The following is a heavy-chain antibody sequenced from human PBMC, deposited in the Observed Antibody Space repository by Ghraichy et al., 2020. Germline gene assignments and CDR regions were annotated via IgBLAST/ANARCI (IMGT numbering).Heavy chain of an antibody. D-gene: IGHD3-3*01. CDR1: GDSISDYS. J-gene: IGHJ5*02. V-gene: IGHV4-59*01. CDR3: ARLYDFWSGRWFDP. Sequence: SETLSLTCTVSGDSISDYSWTWIRQPPGKGLEWIGYIYHSGSTTYNPSLQSRVTISRDTSKNQFSLKLSSVTAADTAVYYCARLYDFWSGRWFDPWGQGTLVTVYS. CDR2: IYHSGST.